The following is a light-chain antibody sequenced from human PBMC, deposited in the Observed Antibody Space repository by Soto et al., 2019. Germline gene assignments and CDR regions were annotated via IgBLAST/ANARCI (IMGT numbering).Light chain of an antibody. J-gene: IGLJ1*01. Sequence: QSALTQPASVSGSPGQSLTISCTGTSSDFGGYNYVSWYQQHPGNAPKLMIYDVSNRPSGVSNRFSGSKSGNTASLTIAGLQAEDEADYYCSSYTSSSTLVVGTGTKVTVL. CDR3: SSYTSSSTLV. CDR1: SSDFGGYNY. V-gene: IGLV2-14*01. CDR2: DVS.